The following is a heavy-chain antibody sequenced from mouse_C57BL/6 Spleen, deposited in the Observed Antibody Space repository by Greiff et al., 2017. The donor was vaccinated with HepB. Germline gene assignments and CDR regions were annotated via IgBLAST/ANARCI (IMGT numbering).Heavy chain of an antibody. CDR2: INSDGSST. Sequence: DVQLVESEGGLVQPGSSMKLSCTASGFTFSDYYMAWVRQVPEKGLEWVGNINSDGSSTYYLDSLKSRFIISRDNAKNILDLQMSSLKSEDTATYYCARWDNGCFDYWGQGTTLTVSS. J-gene: IGHJ2*01. CDR3: ARWDNGCFDY. V-gene: IGHV5-16*01. D-gene: IGHD1-3*01. CDR1: GFTFSDYY.